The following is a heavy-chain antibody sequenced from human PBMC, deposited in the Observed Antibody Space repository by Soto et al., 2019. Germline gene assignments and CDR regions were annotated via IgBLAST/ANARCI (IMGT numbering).Heavy chain of an antibody. CDR1: VGPVDSYV. V-gene: IGHV1-69*13. Sequence: SVKVSCRSSVGPVDSYVISLLRQAPGQGLEWMGGIIPLFGSANYAQKFQGRFTITADESTSTAYMELRSLRSEDTAVYYCARPPGITHEYSYGMDVWGQGTTVTVSS. D-gene: IGHD1-7*01. CDR2: IIPLFGSA. J-gene: IGHJ6*02. CDR3: ARPPGITHEYSYGMDV.